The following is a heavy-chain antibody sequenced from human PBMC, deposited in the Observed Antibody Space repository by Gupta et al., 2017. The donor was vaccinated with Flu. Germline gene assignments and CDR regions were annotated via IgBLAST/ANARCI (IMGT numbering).Heavy chain of an antibody. CDR2: INPTTGAT. V-gene: IGHV1-2*06. CDR1: GYSFSGYY. CDR3: AGNGYCSTSSCFGNMDV. Sequence: KASGYSFSGYYLHWVRQAPGRGLEWMGRINPTTGATNFAQKFQGRVAMTRNTSTDTAYLDLSSLTSDDPAVYFCAGNGYCSTSSCFGNMDVW. J-gene: IGHJ6*01. D-gene: IGHD2-2*03.